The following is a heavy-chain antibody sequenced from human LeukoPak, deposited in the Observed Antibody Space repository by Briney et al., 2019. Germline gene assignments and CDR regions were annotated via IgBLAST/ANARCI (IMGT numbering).Heavy chain of an antibody. CDR2: IRSKAYGGTT. CDR1: GFTFGDYA. D-gene: IGHD6-13*01. Sequence: PGGSLILSCTSSGFTFGDYALSWFRQAPGKGLEWVGFIRSKAYGGTTECAASVQGRFTISRDDSKSIAYLQMNSLKIEDTAVYYCTRGWLAGTGYYGMDVWGQGTTVTVSS. CDR3: TRGWLAGTGYYGMDV. J-gene: IGHJ6*02. V-gene: IGHV3-49*03.